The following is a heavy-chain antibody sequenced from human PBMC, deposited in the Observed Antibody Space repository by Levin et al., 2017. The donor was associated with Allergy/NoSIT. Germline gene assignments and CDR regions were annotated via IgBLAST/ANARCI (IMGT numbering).Heavy chain of an antibody. V-gene: IGHV3-21*06. CDR1: GFRFSAYT. CDR2: ISSSSLYI. CDR3: ARDPDAETIAARPFWFDP. J-gene: IGHJ5*02. Sequence: PGGSLRLSCAASGFRFSAYTMSWVRQSPGKGLEWVASISSSSLYIYYADSVKGRFTISRDNGKNSVQLQMNSLRVDDMGVYYCARDPDAETIAARPFWFDPWGQGTQVTVSS. D-gene: IGHD6-6*01.